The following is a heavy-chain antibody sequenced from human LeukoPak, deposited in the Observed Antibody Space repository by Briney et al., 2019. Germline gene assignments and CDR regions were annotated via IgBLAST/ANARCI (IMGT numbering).Heavy chain of an antibody. V-gene: IGHV3-64*01. CDR2: ISKSGGRT. J-gene: IGHJ4*02. CDR3: ASTYDSDSSGYYPFDY. CDR1: GFSFSSYP. D-gene: IGHD3-22*01. Sequence: GGSLRLSCAASGFSFSSYPMHWVRQAPGKGLEYVSGISKSGGRTYYTNSVKGRFTISRDNSKNTLYLQMGSLRAEDMAVYYCASTYDSDSSGYYPFDYWGQGTLVTVFS.